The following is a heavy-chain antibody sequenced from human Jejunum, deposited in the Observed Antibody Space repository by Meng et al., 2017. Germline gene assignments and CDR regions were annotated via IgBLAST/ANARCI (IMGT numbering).Heavy chain of an antibody. V-gene: IGHV3-15*07. CDR3: THVRDPTSWSFGT. D-gene: IGHD2-2*01. Sequence: GGSLRLSCGVSGLSFSAAWMSWVRQGPGKGLEWVGRIKSKGGGGTADYAAAVKGRFTISRDDSQNMVYLHMSSLRSEDTGVYFCTHVRDPTSWSFGTWGQGPQVTVSS. J-gene: IGHJ5*02. CDR1: GLSFSAAW. CDR2: IKSKGGGGTA.